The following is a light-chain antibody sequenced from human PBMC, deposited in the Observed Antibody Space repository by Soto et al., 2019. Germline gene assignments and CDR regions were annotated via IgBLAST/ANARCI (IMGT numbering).Light chain of an antibody. CDR2: GNS. CDR3: QSYDSSLSGYV. Sequence: QSVLTQPNSVSGAPGQRVTISCTGSSSNIGAGYDVHWYQQLPGTVPKLLIHGNSNRPSGVPDRFSGSKSGTTASLAITGLQAEDEADYYCQSYDSSLSGYVFGSGTQLTVL. J-gene: IGLJ7*01. V-gene: IGLV1-40*01. CDR1: SSNIGAGYD.